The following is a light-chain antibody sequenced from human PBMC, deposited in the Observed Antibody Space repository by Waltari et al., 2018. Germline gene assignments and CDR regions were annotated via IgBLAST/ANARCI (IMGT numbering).Light chain of an antibody. V-gene: IGLV1-44*01. CDR3: ATWDDRMNGHWV. J-gene: IGLJ3*02. CDR1: SSNIGDNV. CDR2: RNG. Sequence: QSVLTQSPSASGTPGQRVTISCSGSSSNIGDNVVNWYQQLPGKAPKLLIYRNGQRPSVVPGRCSASKSSTSASLASSGLQSEDEADYYCATWDDRMNGHWVFGGGTKVTVL.